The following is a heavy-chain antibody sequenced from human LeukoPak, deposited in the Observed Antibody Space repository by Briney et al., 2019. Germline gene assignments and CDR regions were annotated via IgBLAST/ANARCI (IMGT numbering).Heavy chain of an antibody. CDR3: AKGSYYDSDGFYQHFDY. D-gene: IGHD3-22*01. CDR2: ISFDGSNN. J-gene: IGHJ4*02. V-gene: IGHV3-30*18. CDR1: GFTFNNYG. Sequence: GGSLRLSCAASGFTFNNYGIHWVRQAPGKGLEWVALISFDGSNNYYADSVTGRFTISRDNSKNTLYLQMNSLRAEDTAVYYCAKGSYYDSDGFYQHFDYWGQGTLVTVSS.